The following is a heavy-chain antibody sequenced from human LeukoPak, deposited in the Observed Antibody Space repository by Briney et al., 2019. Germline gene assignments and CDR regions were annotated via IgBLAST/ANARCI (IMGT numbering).Heavy chain of an antibody. Sequence: ASVKVSCKASGYTFTSYGISWVRHAPRQRLEWMGWISAYNGNTNYAQKLQGRVTMTTDTSTGTAYMELRSLRSDDTAVYYCARRLWFGELLGYWGQGTLVTVSS. CDR3: ARRLWFGELLGY. D-gene: IGHD3-10*01. CDR1: GYTFTSYG. J-gene: IGHJ4*02. V-gene: IGHV1-18*01. CDR2: ISAYNGNT.